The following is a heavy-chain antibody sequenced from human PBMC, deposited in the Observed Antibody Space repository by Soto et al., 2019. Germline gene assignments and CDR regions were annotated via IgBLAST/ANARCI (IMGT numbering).Heavy chain of an antibody. D-gene: IGHD2-2*01. CDR3: VRPNYSSNYFRFDR. V-gene: IGHV3-11*01. Sequence: PGGSLRLSCTGSGFDFGDYYMSWIRQAPGKGLEWVSYIDSGDGTTNYTDSVKGRFTISRDNAKKTVYLQMSSLRVEDTALYYCVRPNYSSNYFRFDRWGQGTLVRVSS. CDR1: GFDFGDYY. J-gene: IGHJ5*02. CDR2: IDSGDGTT.